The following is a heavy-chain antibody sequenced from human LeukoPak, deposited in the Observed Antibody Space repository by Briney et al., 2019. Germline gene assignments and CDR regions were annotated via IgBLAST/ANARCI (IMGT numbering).Heavy chain of an antibody. D-gene: IGHD4-17*01. J-gene: IGHJ5*02. CDR2: ISGSGGST. Sequence: PGGSLRLSCAASGFTFSSNAMSWVRQAPGKGLEWVSAISGSGGSTYYADSVKGRFTISRDNSKNTLYLQMNSLRAEDTAVYYCAKRSGYGDYSYNWFDPWGQGTLVTVSS. CDR3: AKRSGYGDYSYNWFDP. CDR1: GFTFSSNA. V-gene: IGHV3-23*01.